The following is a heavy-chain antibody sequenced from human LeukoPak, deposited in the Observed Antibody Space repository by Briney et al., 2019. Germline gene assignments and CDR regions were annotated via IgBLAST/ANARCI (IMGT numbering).Heavy chain of an antibody. Sequence: PGGSLRLSCAASGFTLSSYAMSWVRQAPGKGLEWVSAISDTGNTYHADSVKGRFTISRDSSKNSLYLQMNSLRAEDTAVYYCARDRIAVAATETSFDYWGQGTLVTVSS. V-gene: IGHV3-23*01. J-gene: IGHJ4*02. CDR3: ARDRIAVAATETSFDY. D-gene: IGHD6-19*01. CDR1: GFTLSSYA. CDR2: ISDTGNT.